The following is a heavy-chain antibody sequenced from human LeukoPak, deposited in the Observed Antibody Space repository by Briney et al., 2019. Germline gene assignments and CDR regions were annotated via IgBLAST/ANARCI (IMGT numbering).Heavy chain of an antibody. CDR1: GFIFSSYS. J-gene: IGHJ3*02. Sequence: SGGSLRLSCAASGFIFSSYSMNWVRQAPGKGLEWVSYISSRSSTIYYADSVKGRFTISRDNAKNSLYLQMNSLRAEDRAVYYCARDLSYYYDSSDPGAFDIWGQGTMFTVSS. D-gene: IGHD3-22*01. CDR3: ARDLSYYYDSSDPGAFDI. CDR2: ISSRSSTI. V-gene: IGHV3-48*01.